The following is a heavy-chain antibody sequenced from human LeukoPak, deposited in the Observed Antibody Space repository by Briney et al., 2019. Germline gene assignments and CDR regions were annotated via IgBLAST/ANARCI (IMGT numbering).Heavy chain of an antibody. V-gene: IGHV3-30*02. Sequence: QPGGSLRLSCAASGFTFSSYGMHWVRQAPGKGLEWVAFIRYDGSNKYYADSVKGRFTISRDNSKNTLYLQMNSLRAEDTAVYYCATITIVATPFDYWGQGTLVTVSS. J-gene: IGHJ4*02. CDR2: IRYDGSNK. D-gene: IGHD5-12*01. CDR1: GFTFSSYG. CDR3: ATITIVATPFDY.